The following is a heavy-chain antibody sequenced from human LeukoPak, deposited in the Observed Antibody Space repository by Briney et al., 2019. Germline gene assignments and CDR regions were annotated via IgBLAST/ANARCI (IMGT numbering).Heavy chain of an antibody. CDR2: ISGSGGST. J-gene: IGHJ4*02. CDR1: GFMFSNYW. CDR3: ASSYYYDSSGYYPYYFDY. V-gene: IGHV3-23*01. D-gene: IGHD3-22*01. Sequence: GGSLRLSCAASGFMFSNYWMSWVRQAPGKGLEWVSAISGSGGSTYYADSVKGRFTISRDNSKNTLYLQMNSLRAEDTAVYYCASSYYYDSSGYYPYYFDYWGQGTLVTVSS.